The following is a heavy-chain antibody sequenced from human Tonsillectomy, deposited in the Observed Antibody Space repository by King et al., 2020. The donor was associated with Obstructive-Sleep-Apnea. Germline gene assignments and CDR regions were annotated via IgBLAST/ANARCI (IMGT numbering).Heavy chain of an antibody. J-gene: IGHJ4*02. Sequence: QLQESGPGLLKPSQTLSLICGVSGTSISTDGYSWSWIRQPPGKGLEWIGYIYYSGSSYYNPSLKSRITISVDTSKNHFSLKLSSVTAADMAVYYCVRTSLSSWFFDYWGQGTLVTVSS. V-gene: IGHV4-30-4*07. CDR2: IYYSGSS. D-gene: IGHD6-13*01. CDR3: VRTSLSSWFFDY. CDR1: GTSISTDGYS.